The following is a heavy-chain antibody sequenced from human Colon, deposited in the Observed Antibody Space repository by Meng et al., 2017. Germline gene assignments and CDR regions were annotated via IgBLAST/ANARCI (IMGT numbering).Heavy chain of an antibody. J-gene: IGHJ4*02. CDR3: ARHGGWHFDY. CDR1: GGSISRYNW. CDR2: IDLGGTP. Sequence: QLRLAASGPERVEPSGTLALTFAVSGGSISRYNWWSWVRQPPGKGLEWIGQIDLGGTPYYNPSLESRVIMSLDKSKNQLSLRLTSVAAADTAVYYCARHGGWHFDYWGQGALVTVFS. D-gene: IGHD6-19*01. V-gene: IGHV4-4*02.